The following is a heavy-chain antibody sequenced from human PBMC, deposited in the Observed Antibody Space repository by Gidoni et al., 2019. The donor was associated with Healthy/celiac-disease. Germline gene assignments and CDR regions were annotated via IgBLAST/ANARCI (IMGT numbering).Heavy chain of an antibody. CDR1: GFTFDDYA. J-gene: IGHJ5*02. Sequence: EVQLVESGGGLVQPGRSLRLSCAASGFTFDDYAMHWVRQAPGKGLEWVSGISWNSGSIGYADSVKGRFTISRDNAKNSLYLQMNSLRAEDTALYYCAKASYDFWSGYETYNWFDPWGQGTLVTVSS. CDR3: AKASYDFWSGYETYNWFDP. CDR2: ISWNSGSI. D-gene: IGHD3-3*01. V-gene: IGHV3-9*01.